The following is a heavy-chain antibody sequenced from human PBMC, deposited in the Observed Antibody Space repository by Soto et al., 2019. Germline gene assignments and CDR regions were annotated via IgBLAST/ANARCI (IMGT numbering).Heavy chain of an antibody. Sequence: QVLLVQSGAEVKKPGSSVKVYCKTYGGTFSRFAISWVRLAPGHGLEWMGVIIPRFAAPTYAQKFQGRVSITADESTRTAYMELSGLRSDDTAVYYCARDRVMRGNAYYYGMDGWGQGTTVTVS. CDR1: GGTFSRFA. CDR3: ARDRVMRGNAYYYGMDG. D-gene: IGHD2-21*01. CDR2: IIPRFAAP. V-gene: IGHV1-69*12. J-gene: IGHJ6*02.